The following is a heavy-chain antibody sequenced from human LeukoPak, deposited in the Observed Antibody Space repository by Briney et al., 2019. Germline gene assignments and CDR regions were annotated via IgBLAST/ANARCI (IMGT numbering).Heavy chain of an antibody. CDR2: INHSGST. J-gene: IGHJ4*02. Sequence: SETLSLTCAVYGGSFSGYYWSWIRQPPGKGLEWIGEINHSGSTNYNPSLKSRVTISVDTSKNQFSLKLSSVTAADTAVYYCARASSSGWFGELLYPDYWGQGTLVTVSS. CDR3: ARASSSGWFGELLYPDY. V-gene: IGHV4-34*01. CDR1: GGSFSGYY. D-gene: IGHD3-10*01.